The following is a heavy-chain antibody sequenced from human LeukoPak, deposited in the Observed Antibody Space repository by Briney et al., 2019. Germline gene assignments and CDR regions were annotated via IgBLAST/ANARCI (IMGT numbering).Heavy chain of an antibody. Sequence: GRSLRLSCAASGFTFSSYGMHWVRQAPGKGLEGVAVIWYDGSNKYYADSVKGRLTISRDNSKNTLYLQMNSLRAEDTAVYYCAKDAINSGDNYYYYMDVWGKGTTVTVSS. CDR2: IWYDGSNK. CDR3: AKDAINSGDNYYYYMDV. CDR1: GFTFSSYG. D-gene: IGHD2-21*01. J-gene: IGHJ6*03. V-gene: IGHV3-33*06.